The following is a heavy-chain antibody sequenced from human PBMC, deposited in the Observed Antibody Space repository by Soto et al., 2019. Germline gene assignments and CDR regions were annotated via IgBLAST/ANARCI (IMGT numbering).Heavy chain of an antibody. CDR1: GDSVSRNSAA. Sequence: HSRTLSLTCAISGDSVSRNSAAWNWIRQSPSRGLEWLGRTYYRSKWYNDYAVSVKSRITINPDTSKNQFSLQLNSVTPEDTAVYYXASEAVAGPYYYYGMDVWGQGTTVTVSS. D-gene: IGHD6-19*01. V-gene: IGHV6-1*01. CDR3: ASEAVAGPYYYYGMDV. CDR2: TYYRSKWYN. J-gene: IGHJ6*01.